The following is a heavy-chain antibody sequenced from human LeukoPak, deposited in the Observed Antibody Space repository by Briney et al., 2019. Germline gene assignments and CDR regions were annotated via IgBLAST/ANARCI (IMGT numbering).Heavy chain of an antibody. Sequence: ASVKVSCKVSGYTLTELSMHWVRQAPGKGLEWMGGFDPEDGETIYAQKFQGRVTITADESTSTTYMELSSLRSEDTAVYYCARDKEYYYDSSGYYYSFDYWGQGTLVTVSS. CDR1: GYTLTELS. CDR2: FDPEDGET. D-gene: IGHD3-22*01. J-gene: IGHJ4*02. V-gene: IGHV1-24*01. CDR3: ARDKEYYYDSSGYYYSFDY.